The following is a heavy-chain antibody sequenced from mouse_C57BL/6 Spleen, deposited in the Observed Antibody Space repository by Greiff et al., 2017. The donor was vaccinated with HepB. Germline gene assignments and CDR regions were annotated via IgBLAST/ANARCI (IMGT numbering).Heavy chain of an antibody. J-gene: IGHJ1*03. V-gene: IGHV1-64*01. CDR2: IHPNSGST. D-gene: IGHD1-2*01. Sequence: QVQLQQPGAELVKPGASVKLSCKASGYTFTSYWMHWVKQRPGQGLEWIGMIHPNSGSTNYNEKFKSKATLTVDKSSSTAYMQLSSLTSEDSAVYYCARGTASRHWYFDVWGTGTTVTVSS. CDR1: GYTFTSYW. CDR3: ARGTASRHWYFDV.